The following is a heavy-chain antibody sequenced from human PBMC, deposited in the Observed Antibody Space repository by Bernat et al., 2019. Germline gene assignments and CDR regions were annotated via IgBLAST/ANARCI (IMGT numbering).Heavy chain of an antibody. V-gene: IGHV3-23*01. D-gene: IGHD4-17*01. CDR1: GFTFSTYA. J-gene: IGHJ4*02. CDR2: IGNSGGAT. Sequence: EVQVLESGGGLVQPGGSLRLSRVASGFTFSTYAMSWVRQAPGKGLEWVSIIGNSGGATYYADSVKGRFTISRDNSKNTLYLLMNSLRAEDTAVYFCAKDIYGDYGGLDYWGQGTLVTVSS. CDR3: AKDIYGDYGGLDY.